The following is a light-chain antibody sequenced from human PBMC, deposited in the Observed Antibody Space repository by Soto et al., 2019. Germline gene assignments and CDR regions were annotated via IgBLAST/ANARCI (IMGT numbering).Light chain of an antibody. CDR1: QSVSSY. J-gene: IGKJ1*01. CDR3: QQRRTWPQT. V-gene: IGKV3-11*01. CDR2: DAS. Sequence: EIVLTQSPATLSLSPGERATLSCRASQSVSSYLAWYQHKPGQAPRLLIYDASNRATGIPARFSGSGSGTDFTLTISRLEPEDFAVYYCQQRRTWPQTFGQGTKVEIK.